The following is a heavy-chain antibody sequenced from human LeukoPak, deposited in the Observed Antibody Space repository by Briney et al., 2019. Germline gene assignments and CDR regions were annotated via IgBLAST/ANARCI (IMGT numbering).Heavy chain of an antibody. V-gene: IGHV3-11*01. J-gene: IGHJ5*02. CDR2: ISSSGSTI. Sequence: GGSRRLSCAASGFTFSDYYMSWIRQAPGKGLEWVSYISSSGSTIYYADSVKGRFTISRDNAKNSLYLQMNSLRAEDTAVYYCARDHPGIQLWLGVWFDPWGQGTLVTVSS. D-gene: IGHD5-18*01. CDR1: GFTFSDYY. CDR3: ARDHPGIQLWLGVWFDP.